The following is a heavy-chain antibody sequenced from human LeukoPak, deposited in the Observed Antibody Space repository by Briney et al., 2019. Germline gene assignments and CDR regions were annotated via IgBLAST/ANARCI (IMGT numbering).Heavy chain of an antibody. CDR1: GGSISSSNW. D-gene: IGHD3-22*01. CDR2: IYHSGST. Sequence: SETLSPTCAVSGGSISSSNWWSWVRQPPGKGLEWIGEIYHSGSTNYNPSLKSRVTISVDKSRNQFSLKLSSVTAADTAVYYCARDPYDSSGYIPWGQGTLVTVSS. J-gene: IGHJ4*02. V-gene: IGHV4-4*02. CDR3: ARDPYDSSGYIP.